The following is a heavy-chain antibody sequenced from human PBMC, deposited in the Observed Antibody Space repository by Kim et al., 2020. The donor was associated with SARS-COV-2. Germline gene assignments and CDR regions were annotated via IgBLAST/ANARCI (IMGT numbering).Heavy chain of an antibody. D-gene: IGHD6-19*01. CDR2: AYYIGNT. Sequence: SETLSLTCTVSGGALSSSSYYWGWIRQPPGNGLEWIWTAYYIGNTYYNPSLKSRVTISVDTSKNQFSLKLGSVTAADTAVYYCARHQSYSSGWYV. CDR3: ARHQSYSSGWYV. CDR1: GGALSSSSYY. V-gene: IGHV4-39*01. J-gene: IGHJ2*01.